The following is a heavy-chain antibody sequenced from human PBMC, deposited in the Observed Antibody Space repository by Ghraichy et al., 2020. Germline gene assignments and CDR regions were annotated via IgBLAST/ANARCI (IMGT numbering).Heavy chain of an antibody. Sequence: SETLSLTCAVYGGSFSGYYWSWIRQPPGKGLEWIGEINHSGSTNYNPSLKSRVTISVDTSKNQFSLKLSSVTAADTAVYYCARGDYGGNSSDAFDIWGQGTMVTVSS. J-gene: IGHJ3*02. CDR3: ARGDYGGNSSDAFDI. CDR2: INHSGST. D-gene: IGHD4-23*01. CDR1: GGSFSGYY. V-gene: IGHV4-34*01.